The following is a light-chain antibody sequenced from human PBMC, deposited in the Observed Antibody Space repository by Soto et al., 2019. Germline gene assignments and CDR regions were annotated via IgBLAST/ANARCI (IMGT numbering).Light chain of an antibody. CDR1: QSVSSSY. J-gene: IGKJ3*01. CDR3: QQYGSSPLT. V-gene: IGKV3-20*01. Sequence: EIVLTQSPGTLSLSPGERATLSCRASQSVSSSYLAWYQQKPGQAPRLLIYGASSRATGIPDRFSGSGSGTTFTLTISTLDPEDFAVYYCQQYGSSPLTFGPGTKVDIK. CDR2: GAS.